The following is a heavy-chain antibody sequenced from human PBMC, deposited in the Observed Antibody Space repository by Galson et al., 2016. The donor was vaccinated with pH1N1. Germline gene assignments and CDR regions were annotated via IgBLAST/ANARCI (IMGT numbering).Heavy chain of an antibody. CDR2: TYYRSKWFY. Sequence: CAISGDSVSSNSAAWNWIGQSPSRGLEWLGRTYYRSKWFYNYAESVQGRITINPDTSKNQFSLQLNSVTPEDTAVYYCARHSPGRAVGVFDCWGQGTLVTVSS. V-gene: IGHV6-1*01. D-gene: IGHD6-19*01. CDR3: ARHSPGRAVGVFDC. J-gene: IGHJ4*02. CDR1: GDSVSSNSAA.